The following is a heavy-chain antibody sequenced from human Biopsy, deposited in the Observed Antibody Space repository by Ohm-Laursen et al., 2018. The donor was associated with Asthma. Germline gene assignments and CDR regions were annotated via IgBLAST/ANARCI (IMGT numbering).Heavy chain of an antibody. CDR2: IAWDGINS. J-gene: IGHJ6*02. Sequence: RSLRLSCAASGFAFSQYGMHWVRQAPGKGLEWVAFIAWDGINSYYADSVKGRFTISRDNSRNTLYLQKNSLRADDTAVYYCARAGESDLVGGLDVWGQGTTVIVS. V-gene: IGHV3-30*03. D-gene: IGHD2-21*01. CDR1: GFAFSQYG. CDR3: ARAGESDLVGGLDV.